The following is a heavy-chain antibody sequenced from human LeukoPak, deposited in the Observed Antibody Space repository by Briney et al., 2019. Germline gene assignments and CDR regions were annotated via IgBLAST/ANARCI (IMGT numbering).Heavy chain of an antibody. CDR2: IYYSGST. D-gene: IGHD3-3*01. Sequence: SETLSLTCTVSGGSISSYYWSWIRQPPGKGLEWIGYIYYSGSTNYNPSLKSRVTISVDTSKNQFSLKLSSVTAADTAVYYCARGQDWFSLDYWGQGTLVTVSS. CDR3: ARGQDWFSLDY. J-gene: IGHJ4*02. CDR1: GGSISSYY. V-gene: IGHV4-59*01.